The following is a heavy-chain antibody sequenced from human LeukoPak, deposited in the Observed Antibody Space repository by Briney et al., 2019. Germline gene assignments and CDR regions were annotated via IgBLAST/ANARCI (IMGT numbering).Heavy chain of an antibody. CDR1: GGTFSSYA. Sequence: AASVKVSCKAPGGTFSSYAISWVRQASGQGLEWMGGIIPIFGTANYAQKFQGRVTITTDESTSTAYMELSSLRSEDTAVYYCAIFSATAAIGMDVWGKGTTVTVSS. D-gene: IGHD2-2*02. J-gene: IGHJ6*03. CDR3: AIFSATAAIGMDV. CDR2: IIPIFGTA. V-gene: IGHV1-69*05.